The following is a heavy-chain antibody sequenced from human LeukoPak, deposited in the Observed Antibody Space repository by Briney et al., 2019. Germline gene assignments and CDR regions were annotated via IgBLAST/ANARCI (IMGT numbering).Heavy chain of an antibody. CDR3: AVVRGVAPNYFDQ. CDR1: GYRLIDLS. V-gene: IGHV1-24*01. J-gene: IGHJ4*02. CDR2: FHPDEGEV. D-gene: IGHD3-10*01. Sequence: GASVKVSCRISGYRLIDLSIHWVRQAPGKGLEWMGGFHPDEGEVIFAQHFQGRVAMTEDTSTDTAYMELKSLRSDDTAVYYRAVVRGVAPNYFDQWGQGSPVTVSS.